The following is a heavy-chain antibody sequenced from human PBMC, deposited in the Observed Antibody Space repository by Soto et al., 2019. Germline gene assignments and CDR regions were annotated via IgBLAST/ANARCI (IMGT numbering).Heavy chain of an antibody. Sequence: GGSLRLSCAASGFTFSSYSMNWVRQAPGKGLEWVSSISSSSSYIYYADSVKDRFTISRDNAKNSLYLQMNSLRAEDTAVYYCARVFPYYYDSSGYYFDYWGQGTLVTVSS. CDR1: GFTFSSYS. CDR2: ISSSSSYI. CDR3: ARVFPYYYDSSGYYFDY. J-gene: IGHJ4*02. V-gene: IGHV3-21*01. D-gene: IGHD3-22*01.